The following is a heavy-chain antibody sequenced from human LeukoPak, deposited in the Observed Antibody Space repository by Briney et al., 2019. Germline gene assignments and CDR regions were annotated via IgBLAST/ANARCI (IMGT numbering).Heavy chain of an antibody. V-gene: IGHV1-2*02. J-gene: IGHJ4*02. Sequence: VKVSCKASGYTFTGYYMHWVRQAPGQGLEWMGWINPNSGGTNYAQKLQGRVTMTRDTSISTAYMELSRLRSDDTAVYYCARSITMIVVVNYYFDYWGQGTLVTVSS. D-gene: IGHD3-22*01. CDR2: INPNSGGT. CDR1: GYTFTGYY. CDR3: ARSITMIVVVNYYFDY.